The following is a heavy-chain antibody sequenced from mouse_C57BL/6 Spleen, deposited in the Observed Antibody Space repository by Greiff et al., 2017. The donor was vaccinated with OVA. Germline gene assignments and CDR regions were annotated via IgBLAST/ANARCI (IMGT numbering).Heavy chain of an antibody. D-gene: IGHD4-1*01. Sequence: DVKLVESGGDLVKPGGSLKLSCAASGFTFSSYGMSWVRQTPDKRLEWVATISSGGSYTYYPDSVKGRFTISRDNAKNTLYLQMSSLKSEDTAMYYCARLGPGYFDYWGQGTTRTVSS. CDR1: GFTFSSYG. CDR2: ISSGGSYT. CDR3: ARLGPGYFDY. V-gene: IGHV5-6*02. J-gene: IGHJ2*01.